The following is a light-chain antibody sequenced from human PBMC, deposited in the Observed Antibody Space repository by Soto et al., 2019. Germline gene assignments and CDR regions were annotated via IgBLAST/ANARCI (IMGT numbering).Light chain of an antibody. V-gene: IGKV1-6*01. CDR3: LQDINDPWT. Sequence: IQVTQSPSSLSSSAGDRVTICXRASEGIVRALCWYQQKPGXTPKXXXDCXSNLQRGGPPRFSGSGSGTDFTLAISSLQPEDSATYYCLQDINDPWTFGQGTKVDIK. CDR1: EGIVRA. CDR2: CXS. J-gene: IGKJ1*01.